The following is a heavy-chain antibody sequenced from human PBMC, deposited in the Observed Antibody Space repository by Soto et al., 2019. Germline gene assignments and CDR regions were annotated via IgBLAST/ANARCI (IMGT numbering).Heavy chain of an antibody. Sequence: VKVSCKASGYTFTSYGISWVRQAPGQGLEWMGWISAYNGNTNYAQKLQGRVTMTTDTSTSTAYMELRSLRSDDTAVYYCARVVTIFGVVPPYYYYGMDVWGQGTTVTVSS. D-gene: IGHD3-3*01. J-gene: IGHJ6*02. CDR3: ARVVTIFGVVPPYYYYGMDV. CDR2: ISAYNGNT. CDR1: GYTFTSYG. V-gene: IGHV1-18*04.